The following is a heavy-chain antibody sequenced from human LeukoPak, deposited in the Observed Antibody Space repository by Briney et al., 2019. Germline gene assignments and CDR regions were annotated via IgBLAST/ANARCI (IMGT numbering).Heavy chain of an antibody. CDR2: IYYSGST. CDR3: ARALPEDTAWLNWFDP. V-gene: IGHV4-30-4*01. D-gene: IGHD5-18*01. CDR1: GGSISSGDYY. Sequence: PSETLSLTCTVSGGSISSGDYYWSWIRQPPGKGLEWIGYIYYSGSTYYNPSLKSRVTISVDTSKNQFSPKLSSVTAADTAVYYCARALPEDTAWLNWFDPWGQGTLVTVSS. J-gene: IGHJ5*02.